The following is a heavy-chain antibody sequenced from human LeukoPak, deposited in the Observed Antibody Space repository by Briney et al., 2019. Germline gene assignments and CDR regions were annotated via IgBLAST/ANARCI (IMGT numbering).Heavy chain of an antibody. Sequence: TSETLSLTCTVSGGSISSYFWSWIRQPPGKGREWVAYIHYSENTNYNPSLKSRVTISLDTSKNQFSLMLSSVTAADTAVYYCARDRRWELLHAFDIWGQGTMVTVSS. V-gene: IGHV4-59*01. CDR1: GGSISSYF. CDR2: IHYSENT. D-gene: IGHD1-26*01. J-gene: IGHJ3*02. CDR3: ARDRRWELLHAFDI.